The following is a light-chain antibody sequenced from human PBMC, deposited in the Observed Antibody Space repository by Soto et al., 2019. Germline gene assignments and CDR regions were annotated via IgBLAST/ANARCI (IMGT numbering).Light chain of an antibody. J-gene: IGKJ1*01. CDR3: QQYVTTPRT. CDR2: GTS. CDR1: QTVAYTS. V-gene: IGKV3-20*01. Sequence: EIVLTQSPGILSLSPGARATLSCRASQTVAYTSLAWYQQRPGQAPRLLIYGTSTRATGTPDRFIGSGSGTAFPLTISRLEPEDFAVYYCQQYVTTPRTFGQGTNVE.